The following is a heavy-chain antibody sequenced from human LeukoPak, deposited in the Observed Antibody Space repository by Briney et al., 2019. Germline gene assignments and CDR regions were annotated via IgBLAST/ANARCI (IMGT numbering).Heavy chain of an antibody. CDR2: ISISGSKT. D-gene: IGHD3-3*01. Sequence: GGSLRLSCAASEFDFSSHAMTWVRQAPGKGLEWVSAISISGSKTYYADSVKGRFTISRDNSKNTLYLQMNSLRVEDTAVFYCARDQYDTWSRRGNFDSWGQGTLVIVSS. CDR3: ARDQYDTWSRRGNFDS. CDR1: EFDFSSHA. J-gene: IGHJ4*02. V-gene: IGHV3-23*01.